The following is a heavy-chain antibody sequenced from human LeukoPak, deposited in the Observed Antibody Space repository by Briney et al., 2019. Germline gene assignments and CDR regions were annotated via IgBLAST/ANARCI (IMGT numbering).Heavy chain of an antibody. Sequence: SVQEAYKASAGTSTRYANRGVRQTPEKGLEWMGRIIPILGIANYAQKFQGRVTITADKSTSTAYMELSSLRSEDTAVYYCARVLSGVRGVDWFDPWGQGTLVTVSS. CDR1: AGTSTRYA. D-gene: IGHD3-10*01. CDR3: ARVLSGVRGVDWFDP. J-gene: IGHJ5*02. CDR2: IIPILGIA. V-gene: IGHV1-69*04.